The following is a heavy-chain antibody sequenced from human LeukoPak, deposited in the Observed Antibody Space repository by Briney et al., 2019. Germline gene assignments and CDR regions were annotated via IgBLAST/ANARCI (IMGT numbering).Heavy chain of an antibody. CDR1: GYTFTGYY. V-gene: IGHV1-2*06. J-gene: IGHJ4*02. Sequence: ASVKVSCKASGYTFTGYYMHWVRQAPGQGLEWMGRINPNSGGTNYAQKFQGRVTMTRDTSISTAYMELSRLRSDDTAVYYCARWYYGSGSPFDYWGQGTLVTVSS. D-gene: IGHD3-10*01. CDR2: INPNSGGT. CDR3: ARWYYGSGSPFDY.